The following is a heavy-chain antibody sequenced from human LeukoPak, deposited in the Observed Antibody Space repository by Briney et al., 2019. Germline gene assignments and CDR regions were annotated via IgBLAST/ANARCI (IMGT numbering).Heavy chain of an antibody. Sequence: GGSLRLSCVASGFTFRSYGMHWVRQAPGKGREWVAVISNDGSNKYYADSVKGRFTISRDNSKNTLYLQMNSLRAEDTAVYYCAKGRGAFDIWGQGTMVTVSS. CDR2: ISNDGSNK. CDR1: GFTFRSYG. V-gene: IGHV3-30*18. J-gene: IGHJ3*02. D-gene: IGHD3-10*01. CDR3: AKGRGAFDI.